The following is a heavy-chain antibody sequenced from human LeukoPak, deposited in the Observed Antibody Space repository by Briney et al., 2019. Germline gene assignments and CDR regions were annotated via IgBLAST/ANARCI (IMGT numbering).Heavy chain of an antibody. J-gene: IGHJ4*02. CDR2: IYYSGST. V-gene: IGHV4-59*01. CDR1: GGSISSYY. CDR3: ARRYSSGWYLDY. Sequence: SETLSLTCTVSGGSISSYYWSWIRQPPGQGLEWIGYIYYSGSTNYNPSLKSRVTISVDTSKNQFSLKPSSVTAADTAVYYCARRYSSGWYLDYWGQGTLVTVSS. D-gene: IGHD6-19*01.